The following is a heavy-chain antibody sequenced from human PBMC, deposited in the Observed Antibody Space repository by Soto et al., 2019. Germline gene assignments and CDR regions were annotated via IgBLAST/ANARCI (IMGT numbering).Heavy chain of an antibody. Sequence: EVQLVESGGGLVQPGGSLRLSCAASGFTFSSYWMSWVRQAPGKGLEWVANIKQDGREKYYVDSVKGRFTISRDNAKNSLYLQMNSLRAEDTAVYYCAREKYSSSYYMDVWGKGTTVTVS. CDR2: IKQDGREK. D-gene: IGHD6-6*01. J-gene: IGHJ6*03. CDR3: AREKYSSSYYMDV. CDR1: GFTFSSYW. V-gene: IGHV3-7*01.